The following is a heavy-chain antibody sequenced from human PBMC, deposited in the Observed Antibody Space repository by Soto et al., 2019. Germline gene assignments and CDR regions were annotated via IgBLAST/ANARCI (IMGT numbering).Heavy chain of an antibody. J-gene: IGHJ6*02. V-gene: IGHV4-34*01. CDR3: ARGKELPGIAAAGFYYYYYGMDV. Sequence: QVQLQQWGAGLLKPSETLSLTCAVYGGSFSGYYWSWIRQPPGKGLEWIGEINHSGSTNYNPSLKSRVTISVDTSKNQFSLKLSSVTAADTAVYYCARGKELPGIAAAGFYYYYYGMDVWGQGTTVTVSS. CDR2: INHSGST. D-gene: IGHD6-13*01. CDR1: GGSFSGYY.